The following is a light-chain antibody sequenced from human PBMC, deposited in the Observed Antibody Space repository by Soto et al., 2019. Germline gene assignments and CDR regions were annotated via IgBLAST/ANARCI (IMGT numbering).Light chain of an antibody. J-gene: IGKJ2*01. CDR3: QQYGSSPPST. V-gene: IGKV3-20*01. Sequence: IVLTQSPGTLSLSPGERATLSCRASQSVSSSYFAWYQQKPGQAPRLLIYGASSRATGIPDRFSGSGSGTDVTRTISRLEPEVFAVYYCQQYGSSPPSTFGQGTKLEIK. CDR1: QSVSSSY. CDR2: GAS.